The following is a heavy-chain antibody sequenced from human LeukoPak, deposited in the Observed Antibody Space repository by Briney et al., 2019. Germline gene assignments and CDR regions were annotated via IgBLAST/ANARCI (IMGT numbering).Heavy chain of an antibody. Sequence: SETLSLTCAGSDDSFSSHYWTLIRQPPGKGLEWIGYIYYSGSTNYNPSLKSRVTISVDTSKNQFSLKLSSVTAADTAVYYCARVGWRQQLIAWGQGTLVTVSS. CDR1: DDSFSSHY. CDR3: ARVGWRQQLIA. D-gene: IGHD5-24*01. J-gene: IGHJ4*02. V-gene: IGHV4-59*11. CDR2: IYYSGST.